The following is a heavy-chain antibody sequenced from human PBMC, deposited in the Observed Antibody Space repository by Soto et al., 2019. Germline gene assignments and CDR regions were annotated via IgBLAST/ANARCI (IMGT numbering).Heavy chain of an antibody. D-gene: IGHD6-25*01. CDR2: MNPSNGNA. CDR3: ARRKERSGPNYFDF. J-gene: IGHJ4*02. CDR1: GDTFTKYD. Sequence: QVQLVQSGAEVKKPGASVKVSCKASGDTFTKYDINWVRQATGQGLEWMGWMNPSNGNAGYAQNFRGRVTMTSNTSISTAYMELSGLRSEDTDVYYCARRKERSGPNYFDFWGQGTLVTVSS. V-gene: IGHV1-8*01.